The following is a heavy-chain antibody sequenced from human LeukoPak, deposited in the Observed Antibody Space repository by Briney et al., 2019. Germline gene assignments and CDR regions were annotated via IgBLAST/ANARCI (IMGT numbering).Heavy chain of an antibody. CDR1: GFTFSDYY. Sequence: GGSLRLSCAASGFTFSDYYMSWIRQAPGKGLEWVSYISSSGSTIYYADSVKGRFAISRDNAKNSLYLQMNSLRAEDTAVYYCARDSGSGSYTPDYWGQGTLVTVSS. D-gene: IGHD3-10*01. V-gene: IGHV3-11*01. J-gene: IGHJ4*02. CDR3: ARDSGSGSYTPDY. CDR2: ISSSGSTI.